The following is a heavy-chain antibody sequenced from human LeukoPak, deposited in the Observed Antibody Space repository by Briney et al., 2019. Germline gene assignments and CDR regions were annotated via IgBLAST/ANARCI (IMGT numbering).Heavy chain of an antibody. D-gene: IGHD2-2*01. CDR1: GFTFSTYT. V-gene: IGHV3-21*01. J-gene: IGHJ4*02. Sequence: GGSLRLSCAASGFTFSTYTMNWLPQAPGKGLEWVSSISSSSNNINYADSVKGRFTISRDNAMNSVHLQMNSLRVEDTAVYYCARGYQRPDYWGQGTLITVSS. CDR2: ISSSSNNI. CDR3: ARGYQRPDY.